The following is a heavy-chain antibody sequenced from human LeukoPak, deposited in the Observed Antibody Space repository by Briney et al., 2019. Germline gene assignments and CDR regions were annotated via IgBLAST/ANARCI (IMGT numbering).Heavy chain of an antibody. J-gene: IGHJ5*02. Sequence: SETLSLTCTVSGGSISSYYWSWIRQPPGKGLEWIGYIYYSGSTNYNPSLKSRVTISVDTSKNQFSLKLSSVTAADTAVYYCARDLSTWGGGSYNWFDPWGQGTLVTVSS. CDR2: IYYSGST. CDR1: GGSISSYY. CDR3: ARDLSTWGGGSYNWFDP. D-gene: IGHD3-16*01. V-gene: IGHV4-59*01.